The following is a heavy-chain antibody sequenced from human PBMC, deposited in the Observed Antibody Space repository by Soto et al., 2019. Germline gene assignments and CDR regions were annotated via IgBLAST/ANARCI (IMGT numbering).Heavy chain of an antibody. CDR1: GFTFSSYG. V-gene: IGHV3-33*01. CDR2: IWYDGSNK. Sequence: PGGSLRLSCAASGFTFSSYGMHWVRQAPGKGLEWVAVIWYDGSNKYYADSVKGRFTISRDNSKNTLYLQMNSLRAEDTAVYYCARDPNRVWSGDGMDVWGQGTTVTVSS. CDR3: ARDPNRVWSGDGMDV. D-gene: IGHD3-10*02. J-gene: IGHJ6*02.